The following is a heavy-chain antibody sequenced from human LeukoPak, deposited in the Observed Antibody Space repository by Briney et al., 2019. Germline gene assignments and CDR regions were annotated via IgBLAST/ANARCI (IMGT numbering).Heavy chain of an antibody. CDR2: IKQDGNEK. CDR3: TRINNRNSDY. D-gene: IGHD4-23*01. CDR1: GFTFNNFW. Sequence: HPGGSLRLSCTASGFTFNNFWMAWIRQAPGKGLEWVANIKQDGNEKYYIDSVKGRFTIPRDNANNSIYLQMNSLRAEDTAVYYCTRINNRNSDYWGQGTLVTVSS. V-gene: IGHV3-7*01. J-gene: IGHJ4*02.